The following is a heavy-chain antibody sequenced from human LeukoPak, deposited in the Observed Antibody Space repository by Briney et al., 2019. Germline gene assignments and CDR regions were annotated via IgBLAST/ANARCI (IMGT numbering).Heavy chain of an antibody. Sequence: ASVKVSCKASGYTFPNYYMHWVRQAPGQGLAWMGWINPNSGGTNYAQKFQGRVTMTRDTSISTAYMELSRLRSDDTAVYYRARGMSGVIVATTDYWRQGTLVTVSS. V-gene: IGHV1-2*02. CDR1: GYTFPNYY. CDR3: ARGMSGVIVATTDY. J-gene: IGHJ4*02. D-gene: IGHD5-12*01. CDR2: INPNSGGT.